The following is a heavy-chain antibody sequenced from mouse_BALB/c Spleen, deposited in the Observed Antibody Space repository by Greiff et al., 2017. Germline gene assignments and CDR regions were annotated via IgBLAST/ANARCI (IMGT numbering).Heavy chain of an antibody. Sequence: EVQLVESGGGLVKPGGSLKLSCAASGFAFSSYDMSWVRQTPEKRLEWVAYISSGGGSTYYPDTVKGRFTISRDNAKNTLYLQMSSLKSEDTAMYYCARWVLRLRNYFDYWGQGTTLTVSS. J-gene: IGHJ2*01. D-gene: IGHD1-2*01. CDR3: ARWVLRLRNYFDY. V-gene: IGHV5-12-1*01. CDR2: ISSGGGST. CDR1: GFAFSSYD.